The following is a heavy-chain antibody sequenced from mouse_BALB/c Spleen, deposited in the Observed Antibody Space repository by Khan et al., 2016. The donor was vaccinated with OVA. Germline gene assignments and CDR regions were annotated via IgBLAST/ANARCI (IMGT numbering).Heavy chain of an antibody. CDR3: ARQPYYHYNVMDY. V-gene: IGHV2-6-1*01. Sequence: VQLQHSGPGLVAPSQSLSITCTISGFSLTNYGVHWVRQPPGKGLEWLVLMWSDGSATYNSALKSRLTISMDNSKSQVFLKMHSLQTDYTAMYFCARQPYYHYNVMDYWGQGTSVTVSS. J-gene: IGHJ4*01. CDR1: GFSLTNYG. CDR2: MWSDGSA. D-gene: IGHD2-10*01.